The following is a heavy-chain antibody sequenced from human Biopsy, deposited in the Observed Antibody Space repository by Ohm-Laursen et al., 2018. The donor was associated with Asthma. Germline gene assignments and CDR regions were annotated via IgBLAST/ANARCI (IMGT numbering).Heavy chain of an antibody. Sequence: PTQTLTLTYSFSGFSLRTPGVGVGWIRQSPGKALEWLALLYWDDYNLFRPSLKRRLTITKDPSKNQVVLTMTKMDPVDSGTYYCALSQDSGFDDHSPSWFDPWGQGTLVTVSS. D-gene: IGHD3-9*01. CDR3: ALSQDSGFDDHSPSWFDP. CDR1: GFSLRTPGVG. J-gene: IGHJ5*02. V-gene: IGHV2-5*02. CDR2: LYWDDYN.